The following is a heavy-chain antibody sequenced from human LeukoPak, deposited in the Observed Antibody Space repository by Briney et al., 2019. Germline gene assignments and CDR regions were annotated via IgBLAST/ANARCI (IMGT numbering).Heavy chain of an antibody. CDR3: ARSTQWELLRYFDY. J-gene: IGHJ4*02. CDR2: IYPGDSDT. CDR1: GYCFTSYW. V-gene: IGHV5-51*01. Sequence: GESLKISCKGSGYCFTSYWIGWVRQMPGKGLGWMGIIYPGDSDTRYSPSFQGQVTISADKSINTAYLQWSSLKASDTALYYCARSTQWELLRYFDYWGQGTLVTVSS. D-gene: IGHD1-26*01.